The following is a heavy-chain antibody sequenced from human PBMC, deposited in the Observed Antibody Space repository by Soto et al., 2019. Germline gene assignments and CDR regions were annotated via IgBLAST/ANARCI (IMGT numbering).Heavy chain of an antibody. CDR3: ARSGRGDYGDLYFDY. J-gene: IGHJ4*02. Sequence: ASVKVSCKASGYTFTGYYMHWVRQAPGQGLEWMGWINPNSGGTNYAQKFQGRVTMTRGTSISTAYMELSRLRSDDTAVYYCARSGRGDYGDLYFDYWGQGTLVTSPQ. D-gene: IGHD4-17*01. V-gene: IGHV1-2*02. CDR1: GYTFTGYY. CDR2: INPNSGGT.